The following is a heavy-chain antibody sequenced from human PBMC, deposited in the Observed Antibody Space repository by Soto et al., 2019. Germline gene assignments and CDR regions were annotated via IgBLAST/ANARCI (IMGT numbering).Heavy chain of an antibody. Sequence: QVQLQESGPGLVKPSQTLSLTCTVSGGSISGGRFYWSWIRQHPGKGLEWIGYIYYSGSTYYNPSLTSRLTISVDTSRNQFSLTLNSVTDADTAVYCCARDYSGVFSDAFDIWGQGTMVTVSS. V-gene: IGHV4-31*03. CDR3: ARDYSGVFSDAFDI. CDR2: IYYSGST. D-gene: IGHD1-26*01. J-gene: IGHJ3*02. CDR1: GGSISGGRFY.